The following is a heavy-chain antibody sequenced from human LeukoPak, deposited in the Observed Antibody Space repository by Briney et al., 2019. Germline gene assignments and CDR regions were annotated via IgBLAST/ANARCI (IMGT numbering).Heavy chain of an antibody. CDR3: ASHENIVVVPAAMSHPFYMDV. D-gene: IGHD2-2*01. CDR2: IIPIFGTA. CDR1: GGTFSSYA. V-gene: IGHV1-69*06. J-gene: IGHJ6*03. Sequence: ASVKVSCKASGGTFSSYAISWVRQAPGQGLEWMGGIIPIFGTANYAQKFQGRVTITADKSTSTAYMELSSLRSEDTAVYYCASHENIVVVPAAMSHPFYMDVWGKGTTVTVSS.